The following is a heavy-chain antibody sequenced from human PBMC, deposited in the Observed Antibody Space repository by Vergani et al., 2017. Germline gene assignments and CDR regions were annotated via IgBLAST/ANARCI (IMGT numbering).Heavy chain of an antibody. J-gene: IGHJ4*02. CDR2: ISYNGGRT. CDR3: AKDYNIRGALDY. Sequence: LLESGGGLVQPGGSLRLSCAASGFTFNIYAMSWVRQAPGKGLKWVSTISYNGGRTYYADSVTGRFTISRDNSKDTLFLQLKNLRAEDTAVYYCAKDYNIRGALDYWGQGTLVAVSS. CDR1: GFTFNIYA. V-gene: IGHV3-23*01. D-gene: IGHD1-26*01.